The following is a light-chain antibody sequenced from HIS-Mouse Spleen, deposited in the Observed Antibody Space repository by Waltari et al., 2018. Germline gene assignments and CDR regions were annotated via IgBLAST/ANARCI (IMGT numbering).Light chain of an antibody. J-gene: IGKJ2*01. CDR2: WAS. Sequence: DIVMTQSPDSLAVSLGERATINCKSSQSVLYRSNNKNYLAWYQQKPGQPPKLIIYWASTRESGVPDRFSGSGSGTDFTLTISSLQAEDVAVYYCQQYYSTPYTFGQGTKLEIK. V-gene: IGKV4-1*01. CDR3: QQYYSTPYT. CDR1: QSVLYRSNNKNY.